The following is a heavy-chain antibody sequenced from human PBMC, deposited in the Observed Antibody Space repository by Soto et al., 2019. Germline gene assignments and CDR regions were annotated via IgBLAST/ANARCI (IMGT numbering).Heavy chain of an antibody. CDR3: ARMIYHRWAFDI. CDR2: ISSSSSYI. D-gene: IGHD2-2*01. Sequence: GESLRLSCAASGLPFSSYSMNWVRQAPGKGLEWVSSISSSSSYIYYADSVKGRFTISRDNAKNSLYLQMNSLRAEDTAVYYCARMIYHRWAFDIWGQGTMVT. CDR1: GLPFSSYS. J-gene: IGHJ3*02. V-gene: IGHV3-21*01.